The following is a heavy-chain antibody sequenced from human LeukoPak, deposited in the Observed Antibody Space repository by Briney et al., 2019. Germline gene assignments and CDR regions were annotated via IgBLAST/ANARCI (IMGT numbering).Heavy chain of an antibody. CDR1: GFTFDDYA. V-gene: IGHV3-9*03. Sequence: GGSLRLSCAASGFTFDDYAMHWVRHAPGKGLEWVSGISWASGSIGYADSVKGRFTISRDNAKNSLYLQMNSLRAEDMALYYCAKASSRSFSSGYYGNAFDIWGQGTMVTVSS. CDR2: ISWASGSI. J-gene: IGHJ3*02. D-gene: IGHD6-19*01. CDR3: AKASSRSFSSGYYGNAFDI.